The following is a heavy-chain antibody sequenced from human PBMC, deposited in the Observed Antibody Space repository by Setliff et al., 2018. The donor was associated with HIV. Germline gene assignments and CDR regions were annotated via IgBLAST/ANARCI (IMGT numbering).Heavy chain of an antibody. V-gene: IGHV3-30*02. Sequence: PGGSLRLSCAASGFTFRSYGMHWVRQAPGKGLEWVAVIWSDGSSKYYGDSVKGRFTISRDNSKNTLYLQMNSLRPEDMAVYYCAKDGSGWSQHWGQGTRVTVSS. J-gene: IGHJ1*01. CDR2: IWSDGSSK. CDR3: AKDGSGWSQH. D-gene: IGHD6-19*01. CDR1: GFTFRSYG.